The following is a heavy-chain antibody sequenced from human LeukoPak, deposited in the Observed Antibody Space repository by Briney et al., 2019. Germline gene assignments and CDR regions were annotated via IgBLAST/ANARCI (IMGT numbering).Heavy chain of an antibody. CDR3: ARGGSAAKYYFDS. CDR2: IFYSGTT. V-gene: IGHV4-59*11. J-gene: IGHJ4*02. CDR1: NDSISPLY. Sequence: PSETLSLTCTVSNDSISPLYWGWIRQPPGKGLEFIGYIFYSGTTNFNPFLKSRVTLSVDTSKNQFSLRLNSVTAADTAVYYWARGGSAAKYYFDSWGQGTLVTVSS. D-gene: IGHD6-13*01.